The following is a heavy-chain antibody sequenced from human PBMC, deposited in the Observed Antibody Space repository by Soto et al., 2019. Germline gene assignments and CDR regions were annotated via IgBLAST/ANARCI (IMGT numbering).Heavy chain of an antibody. CDR2: IMPMFGVT. J-gene: IGHJ6*02. Sequence: QVQLVQSGAEVKKPGSSVKVSCRASGGTFNSHTISWVRQAPGQGLEWMGGIMPMFGVTNYARKFQGRLTMTANESTTTAYMEVSSLTSDDTAVYYCAAEGVTSSMSLPWMGYHYYGLDVWGQGTTVIVSS. CDR1: GGTFNSHT. CDR3: AAEGVTSSMSLPWMGYHYYGLDV. D-gene: IGHD2-2*01. V-gene: IGHV1-69*12.